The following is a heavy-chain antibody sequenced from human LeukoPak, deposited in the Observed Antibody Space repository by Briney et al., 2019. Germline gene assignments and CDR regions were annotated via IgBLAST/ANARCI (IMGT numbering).Heavy chain of an antibody. V-gene: IGHV1-2*02. J-gene: IGHJ4*01. CDR2: INPHSGAT. Sequence: ASVKVSCKASGYPFSGYFIHWVRQAPGQGLEWMGWINPHSGATGIAQEFQGRVAMTGDTSISTVYMELTSLRSDDTAVYYCARVYNINDGTTYLDHWGQGTLVTVSS. CDR3: ARVYNINDGTTYLDH. D-gene: IGHD1-7*01. CDR1: GYPFSGYF.